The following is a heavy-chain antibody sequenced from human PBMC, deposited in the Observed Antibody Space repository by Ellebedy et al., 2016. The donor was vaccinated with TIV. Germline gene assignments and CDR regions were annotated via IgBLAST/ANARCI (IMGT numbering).Heavy chain of an antibody. CDR2: ISSSGSSR. CDR3: ATSGYSDTWLFRGMDV. Sequence: GGSLRLSCAASGFMFSDYYMSWIRQAPGKGLEWISYISSSGSSRHHADSVNGRFTISRDNAKNSLSLQMNSLRVDDTAVYYCATSGYSDTWLFRGMDVWGQGTTVTVSS. D-gene: IGHD6-13*01. J-gene: IGHJ6*02. CDR1: GFMFSDYY. V-gene: IGHV3-11*01.